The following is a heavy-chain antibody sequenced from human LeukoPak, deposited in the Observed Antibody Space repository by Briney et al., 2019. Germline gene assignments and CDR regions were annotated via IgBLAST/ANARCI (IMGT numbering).Heavy chain of an antibody. CDR3: ARRPSWPSTSAFDI. J-gene: IGHJ3*02. D-gene: IGHD2-2*01. CDR2: IYYSGSA. V-gene: IGHV4-39*01. Sequence: SETLSLTCGVSGGSVSSISYFWGWIRQPPRKGLQWIGSIYYSGSAYYNPSLQSRVAISVDTSRNQFSLKLTSVTAADTAVYYCARRPSWPSTSAFDIWGRGTMVTVSP. CDR1: GGSVSSISYF.